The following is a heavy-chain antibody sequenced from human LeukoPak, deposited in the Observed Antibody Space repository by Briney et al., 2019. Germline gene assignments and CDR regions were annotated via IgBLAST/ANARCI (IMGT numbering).Heavy chain of an antibody. J-gene: IGHJ5*02. Sequence: ASVKVSCKASGYTFTGYYMHWVRQAPGQGLEWMGWINPNSGGTNYAQKFQGWVTMTRDTSISTAYMELSRLRSDDTAVYYCARGVVGATGWFDPWGQGTLVTVSS. CDR1: GYTFTGYY. V-gene: IGHV1-2*04. D-gene: IGHD1-26*01. CDR2: INPNSGGT. CDR3: ARGVVGATGWFDP.